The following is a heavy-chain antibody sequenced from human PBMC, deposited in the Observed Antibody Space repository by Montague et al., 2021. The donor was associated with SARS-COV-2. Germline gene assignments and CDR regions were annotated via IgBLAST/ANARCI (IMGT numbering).Heavy chain of an antibody. CDR3: AKNAAFHRSCYDGHV. V-gene: IGHV3-23*01. D-gene: IGHD2-15*01. J-gene: IGHJ6*02. CDR2: ISGGGAST. Sequence: SPRLSCAASGFSFADSALSWVRQAPGQGLEWVSGISGGGASTYYGDSVQGRFTISRDNSKNTVYLQMNSLRAEDTAVYYCAKNAAFHRSCYDGHVWGQGTTVTVSS. CDR1: GFSFADSA.